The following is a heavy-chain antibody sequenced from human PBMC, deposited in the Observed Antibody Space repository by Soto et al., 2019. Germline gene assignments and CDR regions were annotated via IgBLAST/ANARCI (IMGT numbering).Heavy chain of an antibody. V-gene: IGHV1-69*02. J-gene: IGHJ6*02. CDR2: IIPILGIA. CDR3: ARTLTPGYYGMDV. Sequence: QVQLVQSGAELKKPGSSVKVSCKASGGTFSSYTISWVRQAPGQGLEWMVRIIPILGIANYAQKFQGRVTITADKSTSTAYMELSSLRFEDTAVYHCARTLTPGYYGMDVWGQGTTVTVSS. CDR1: GGTFSSYT. D-gene: IGHD3-10*01.